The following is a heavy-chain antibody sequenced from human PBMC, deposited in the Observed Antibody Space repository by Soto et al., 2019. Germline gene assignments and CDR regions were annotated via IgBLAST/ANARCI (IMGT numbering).Heavy chain of an antibody. J-gene: IGHJ4*02. D-gene: IGHD1-26*01. CDR1: GFTFSSYA. Sequence: EVQLLESGGGLVQPGGSLRLSCAASGFTFSSYAMSWVRQAPGKGLEWVSAISGSGGSTYYADSVKGRFTISRDNSKNPLYLQMNSLRAEDTAVYYCAKDPPCGSYSFATAYFDYWGQGTLVTVSS. CDR3: AKDPPCGSYSFATAYFDY. CDR2: ISGSGGST. V-gene: IGHV3-23*01.